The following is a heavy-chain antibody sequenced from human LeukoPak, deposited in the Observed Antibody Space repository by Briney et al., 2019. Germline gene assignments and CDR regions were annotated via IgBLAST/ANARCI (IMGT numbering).Heavy chain of an antibody. V-gene: IGHV3-66*01. CDR3: ASAREYCINSNCYEYFQD. J-gene: IGHJ1*01. Sequence: PRGSLRLSCATSGLTVRTSSMSGVRQAPGKGLEWVAVIYSSGSTYYEHSVNGSCPISRDTSKSSMYLQMDHLRAEDRAVYYCASAREYCINSNCYEYFQDWGQPGRVSVSS. CDR2: IYSSGST. D-gene: IGHD2-2*01. CDR1: GLTVRTSS.